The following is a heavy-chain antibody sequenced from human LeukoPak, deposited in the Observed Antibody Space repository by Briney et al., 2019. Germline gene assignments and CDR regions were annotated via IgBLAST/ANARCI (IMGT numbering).Heavy chain of an antibody. Sequence: WETLSLTCTVSGGSVSSSDYYWGWIRQPPGKGLEWIGDIFYIGKTNYNPSLKSRVTISVDTSKNQFSLKLTSVTAADTAVYYCARVFDSWGQRTLVTVSS. CDR3: ARVFDS. J-gene: IGHJ4*02. CDR2: IFYIGKT. CDR1: GGSVSSSDYY. V-gene: IGHV4-39*07.